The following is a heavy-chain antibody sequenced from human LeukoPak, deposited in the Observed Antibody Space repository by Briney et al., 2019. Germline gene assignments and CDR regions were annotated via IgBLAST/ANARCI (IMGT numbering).Heavy chain of an antibody. J-gene: IGHJ4*02. CDR1: GFIVSSNY. CDR2: ISSSSSYI. CDR3: ARDHSSGYGGFDY. Sequence: GGSLRLSCAASGFIVSSNYMSWVRQAPGKGLEWVSSISSSSSYIYYADSVKGRFTISRDNAKNSLYLQMNSLRAEDTAVYYCARDHSSGYGGFDYWGQGTLVTVSS. D-gene: IGHD3-22*01. V-gene: IGHV3-21*01.